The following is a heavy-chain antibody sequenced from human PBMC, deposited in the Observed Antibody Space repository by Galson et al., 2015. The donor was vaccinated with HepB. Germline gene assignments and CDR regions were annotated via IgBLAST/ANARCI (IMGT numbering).Heavy chain of an antibody. D-gene: IGHD6-6*01. J-gene: IGHJ4*02. CDR2: ISIYNGNT. CDR3: ARARYSSSPPDY. CDR1: GYTFGSFG. Sequence: SVKVSCKASGYTFGSFGISWVRQAPGQGLEWMGWISIYNGNTNYAQNVQGRISMTTDTSTSTAYMELRSLRSDDTAMYYCARARYSSSPPDYWGQGTLVTVSS. V-gene: IGHV1-18*01.